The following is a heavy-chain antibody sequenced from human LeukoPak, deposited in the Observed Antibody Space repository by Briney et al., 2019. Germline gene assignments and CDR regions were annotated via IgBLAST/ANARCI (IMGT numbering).Heavy chain of an antibody. D-gene: IGHD6-13*01. J-gene: IGHJ4*02. CDR2: ISSSSSYI. CDR1: GFTFSSYS. CDR3: AKETNEGAAAGTPDY. Sequence: GGSLRLSCAASGFTFSSYSMNWVRQAPGKGLEWVSYISSSSSYIYYADSVKGRFTISRDNAKNSLYLQMNSLRAEDTAVYYCAKETNEGAAAGTPDYWGQGTLVTVSS. V-gene: IGHV3-21*05.